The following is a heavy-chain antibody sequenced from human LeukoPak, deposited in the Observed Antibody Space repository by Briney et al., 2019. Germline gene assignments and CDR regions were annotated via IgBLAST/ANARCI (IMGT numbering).Heavy chain of an antibody. D-gene: IGHD6-13*01. CDR2: IYYSGNT. CDR3: ARDHRYSSSGSGRFDP. J-gene: IGHJ5*02. V-gene: IGHV4-31*03. CDR1: GGSISSGGYY. Sequence: TLSLTCTVSGGSISSGGYYWSWIRQPPGKGLEWIEYIYYSGNTYYNPSLKSRVTISVDTSKNQFSLKLSSVTAADTAVYYCARDHRYSSSGSGRFDPWGQATLVTV.